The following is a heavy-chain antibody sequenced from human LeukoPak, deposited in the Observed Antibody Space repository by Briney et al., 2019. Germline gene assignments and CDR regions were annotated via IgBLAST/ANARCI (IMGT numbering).Heavy chain of an antibody. J-gene: IGHJ4*02. CDR1: GYTFINYY. D-gene: IGHD1-1*01. Sequence: GASVKVSCKASGYTFINYYMHWVRQAPGQGLEWMGIINPSGGSTSYAQKFQGRVTMTRDTSTSTVYMELSSLRSEDTAVYYCARELQGGYFDYWGQGTLVTVSS. CDR2: INPSGGST. V-gene: IGHV1-46*01. CDR3: ARELQGGYFDY.